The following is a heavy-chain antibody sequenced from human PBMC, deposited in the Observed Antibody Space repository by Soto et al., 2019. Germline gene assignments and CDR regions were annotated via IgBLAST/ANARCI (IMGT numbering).Heavy chain of an antibody. CDR3: ARLYCSASSCYSVGAFDI. D-gene: IGHD2-15*01. V-gene: IGHV3-33*01. J-gene: IGHJ3*02. CDR2: IWFDGSDK. CDR1: GFTFSSYG. Sequence: QSVGSLRLSCAASGFTFSSYGMHWVRQAPGKGLEWVALIWFDGSDKYYTESVKGRFTISRDNSKSTLYLQMNSLRAEDTAVYYCARLYCSASSCYSVGAFDIRGQGTMVTVS.